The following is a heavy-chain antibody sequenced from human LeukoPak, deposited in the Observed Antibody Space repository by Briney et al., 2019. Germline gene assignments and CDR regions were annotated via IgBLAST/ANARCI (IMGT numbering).Heavy chain of an antibody. CDR1: GFTFSSFG. J-gene: IGHJ4*02. CDR3: AKDDRWLQFCC. V-gene: IGHV3-23*01. CDR2: IIPSGHTT. D-gene: IGHD5-24*01. Sequence: GGSLRLSCAASGFTFSSFGMHWVRQAPGKGLEWVSGIIPSGHTTYYADSVRGRFTISRDNSRNTVYLQMNSLRAEDTAVYYCAKDDRWLQFCCWGQGTLVTVSA.